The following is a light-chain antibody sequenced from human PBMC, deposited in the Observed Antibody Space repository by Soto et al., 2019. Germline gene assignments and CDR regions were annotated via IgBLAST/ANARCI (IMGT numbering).Light chain of an antibody. V-gene: IGKV4-1*01. CDR1: QSVLFSSNNNNY. CDR3: QQYYSTPLT. J-gene: IGKJ3*01. Sequence: DIVMTQSPDSLAVSLGERATINCKSSQSVLFSSNNNNYLAWYQQKPGQPPKLLIYWASTRESGVPDRFSGSGSGTNVSLTISSLQAEDVAVYYCQQYYSTPLTFGPGTKVDIK. CDR2: WAS.